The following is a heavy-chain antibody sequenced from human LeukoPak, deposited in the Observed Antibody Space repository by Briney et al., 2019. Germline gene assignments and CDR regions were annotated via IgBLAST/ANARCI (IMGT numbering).Heavy chain of an antibody. CDR3: AKRIAVAGKPLEY. CDR1: GGSFSGYY. D-gene: IGHD6-19*01. Sequence: LETLSLTCAVYGGSFSGYYWSWIRQPPGKGLEWIGEINHSGSTNYNPSLKSRVTISVDTSKNQFSLKLSSVTAADTAVYYCAKRIAVAGKPLEYWGQGTLVTVSS. J-gene: IGHJ4*02. CDR2: INHSGST. V-gene: IGHV4-34*01.